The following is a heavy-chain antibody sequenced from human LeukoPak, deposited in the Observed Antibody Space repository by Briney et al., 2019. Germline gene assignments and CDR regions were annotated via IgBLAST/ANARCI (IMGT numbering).Heavy chain of an antibody. CDR1: GGTFSSYA. D-gene: IGHD6-13*01. Sequence: SVKVSRKASGGTFSSYAISWVRQAPGQGLEWMGGIIPIFGTANYAQKFQGRVTITADESTSTAYMELSSLRSEDTAVYYCARGRAAALSYYFDYWGQGTLVTVSS. J-gene: IGHJ4*02. CDR2: IIPIFGTA. V-gene: IGHV1-69*13. CDR3: ARGRAAALSYYFDY.